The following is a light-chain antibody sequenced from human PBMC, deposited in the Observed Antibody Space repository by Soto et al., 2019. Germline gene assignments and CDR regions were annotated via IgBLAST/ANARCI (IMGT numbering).Light chain of an antibody. V-gene: IGKV3-20*01. CDR2: VAS. CDR3: QQYGSSIFT. J-gene: IGKJ3*01. CDR1: QSVSSSY. Sequence: EIVLTQSPGTLSLSPGERATLSCRASQSVSSSYLAWYQQKPGQAPRLLIYVASGRATGIPDRFSGSGSGTDFTLTISRLEPEDFAVYYCQQYGSSIFTFGPGTKVDIK.